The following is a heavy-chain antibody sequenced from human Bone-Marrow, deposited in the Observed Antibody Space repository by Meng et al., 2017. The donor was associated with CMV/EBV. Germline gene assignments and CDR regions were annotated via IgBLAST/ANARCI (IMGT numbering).Heavy chain of an antibody. D-gene: IGHD3-3*01. CDR1: GFTVSSNY. CDR2: IYSGGST. J-gene: IGHJ4*02. V-gene: IGHV3-53*05. CDR3: AKTYYDFLSGYKGPFDY. Sequence: GESLKISCAVSGFTVSSNYMSWVRQAPGKGLEWVAVIYSGGSTYYADSVKGRFTISRDNSKNTLYLQMNSLRAEDTAVYHCAKTYYDFLSGYKGPFDYWGQGTLVTVSS.